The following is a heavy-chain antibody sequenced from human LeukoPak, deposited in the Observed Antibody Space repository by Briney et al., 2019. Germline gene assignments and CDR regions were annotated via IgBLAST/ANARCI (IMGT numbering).Heavy chain of an antibody. D-gene: IGHD5-18*01. V-gene: IGHV3-48*03. CDR2: ITHSGSTI. CDR3: VRGSNSYGYIDFDY. Sequence: GGSLRLSCAASGFTFSSYEMNWVRQAPGKGLEWVSYITHSGSTIYYADSVKGRFTISRDNAKNSLYLQMNSLRAEDTAVYYCVRGSNSYGYIDFDYRGQGTLVTVSS. CDR1: GFTFSSYE. J-gene: IGHJ4*02.